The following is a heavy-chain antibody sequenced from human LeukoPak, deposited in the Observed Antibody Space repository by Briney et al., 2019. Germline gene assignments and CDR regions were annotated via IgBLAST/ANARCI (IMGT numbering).Heavy chain of an antibody. V-gene: IGHV4-30-2*01. CDR3: AREVRDAEVRGVHDAFDI. Sequence: SSETLSLTCAVSGDSISGDGYSWSWIRQPPGGGLEWIGYIFHGGNSYYNPSLKSRVTISVDRSKSHFSLKLTSVTAADMAVYYCAREVRDAEVRGVHDAFDIWGQGTKVTVSS. J-gene: IGHJ3*02. CDR1: GDSISGDGYS. CDR2: IFHGGNS. D-gene: IGHD3-10*01.